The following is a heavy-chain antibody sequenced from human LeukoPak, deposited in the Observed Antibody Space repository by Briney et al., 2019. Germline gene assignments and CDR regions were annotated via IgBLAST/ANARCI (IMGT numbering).Heavy chain of an antibody. D-gene: IGHD7-27*01. Sequence: PGGSLRLSCAASGFTFSSYWMHWARQAPGKGLVWVSRINSDGSSTSYADSVKGRFTISRDNAKNTLYLQMNSLRAEDTAVYYCARTSGDLEAFDIWGQGTMVTVSS. V-gene: IGHV3-74*01. CDR2: INSDGSST. CDR1: GFTFSSYW. CDR3: ARTSGDLEAFDI. J-gene: IGHJ3*02.